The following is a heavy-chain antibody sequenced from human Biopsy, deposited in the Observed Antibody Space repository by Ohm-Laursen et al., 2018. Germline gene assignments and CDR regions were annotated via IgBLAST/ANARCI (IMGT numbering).Heavy chain of an antibody. Sequence: GSLRLSCAASGFTFSDYSMNWVRQAPGKGLEWVSAITSSGDTTYYSDSVKGRFTISRDSSKNTLHLQMNSLRAEDTAVYYCAKDQGYYYDRSVYYYFDYWGQGTLVTVSS. CDR1: GFTFSDYS. J-gene: IGHJ4*02. CDR3: AKDQGYYYDRSVYYYFDY. V-gene: IGHV3-23*01. CDR2: ITSSGDTT. D-gene: IGHD3-22*01.